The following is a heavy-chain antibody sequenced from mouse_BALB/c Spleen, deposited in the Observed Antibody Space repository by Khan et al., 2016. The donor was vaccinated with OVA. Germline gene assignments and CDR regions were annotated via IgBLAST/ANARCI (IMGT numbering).Heavy chain of an antibody. CDR1: GFSLTNYG. Sequence: VQLKQSGPGLVQPSQSLSITCTVSGFSLTNYGVHWIRQSPGRGLEWLGLIWSGGNTDYNAAFISRLTISKDNTKSQVFFKMNSLQADDTAIYYCARKRGVHYNMDFWGQGISVTVSS. CDR3: ARKRGVHYNMDF. CDR2: IWSGGNT. V-gene: IGHV2-2*01. J-gene: IGHJ4*01.